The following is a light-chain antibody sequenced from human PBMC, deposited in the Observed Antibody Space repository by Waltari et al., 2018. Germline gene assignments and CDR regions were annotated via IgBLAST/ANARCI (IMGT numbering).Light chain of an antibody. J-gene: IGLJ3*02. CDR3: HSYVDTYHV. V-gene: IGLV6-57*02. Sequence: NFVLTQPLSVSESPGKTVTISCTGSSGSIASNYVQWYRQRPGSAPTTVIYEDGRRPSGGPDRVSGSIDRSSNSASLTISGLKTEDEGDYYCHSYVDTYHVFGGGTKLTVL. CDR1: SGSIASNY. CDR2: EDG.